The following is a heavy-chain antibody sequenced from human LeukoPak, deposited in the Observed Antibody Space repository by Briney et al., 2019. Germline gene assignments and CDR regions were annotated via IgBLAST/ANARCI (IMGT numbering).Heavy chain of an antibody. J-gene: IGHJ5*02. CDR1: GFTFSSYS. D-gene: IGHD5-24*01. V-gene: IGHV3-74*01. CDR3: ARAADGSTWFDP. Sequence: GGSLRLSCAASGFTFSSYSMNWVRQAPGKGLVWVSRINSDGSSTSYADSVKGRFTISRDNAKNTLYLQMNSLRVEDTAVYYCARAADGSTWFDPWGQGTLVTVSS. CDR2: INSDGSST.